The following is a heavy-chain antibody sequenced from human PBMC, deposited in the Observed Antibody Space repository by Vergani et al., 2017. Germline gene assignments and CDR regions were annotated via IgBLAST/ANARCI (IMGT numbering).Heavy chain of an antibody. CDR1: GFSFSSYS. J-gene: IGHJ4*02. CDR3: ARGLWDCTHIRCSPPSY. V-gene: IGHV3-21*02. D-gene: IGHD2-8*01. Sequence: EVQLVESGGGLVKPGGSLRLSCAASGFSFSSYSMNWVRQAPGKGLEWVASISGSSSYVFYRDSVEGRFTITRDNAKKSVYLQMNSLRAEDMAMYFCARGLWDCTHIRCSPPSYWGQGTQVTVSS. CDR2: ISGSSSYV.